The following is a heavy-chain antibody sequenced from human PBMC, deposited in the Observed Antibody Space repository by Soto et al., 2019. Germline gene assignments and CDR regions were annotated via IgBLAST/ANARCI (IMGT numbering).Heavy chain of an antibody. CDR1: GLTFTSYS. CDR3: AKDNAPGYYDILTGYSPPPYYFDY. V-gene: IGHV3-23*01. J-gene: IGHJ4*02. D-gene: IGHD3-9*01. Sequence: GGSLRLSCAASGLTFTSYSMSWVRQAPGEGLEWVSAISDSGGSTYYADSVKGRFTISRDNSKNTLYLQMNSLRAEDTAVYYCAKDNAPGYYDILTGYSPPPYYFDYWGQGTLVTVSS. CDR2: ISDSGGST.